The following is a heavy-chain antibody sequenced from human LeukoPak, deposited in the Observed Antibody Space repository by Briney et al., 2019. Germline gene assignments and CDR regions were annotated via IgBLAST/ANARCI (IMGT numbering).Heavy chain of an antibody. Sequence: GESLKISCKGSGYSFTSYWIGWVRQMPGKGLEWMGIIYPGDSDTRYSPSFQGQVTISADKSISTAYLQWSSLKASDTAMYYCARSSGSSSNGWYLDYWGQGTLVTVSS. J-gene: IGHJ4*02. D-gene: IGHD6-19*01. V-gene: IGHV5-51*01. CDR2: IYPGDSDT. CDR3: ARSSGSSSNGWYLDY. CDR1: GYSFTSYW.